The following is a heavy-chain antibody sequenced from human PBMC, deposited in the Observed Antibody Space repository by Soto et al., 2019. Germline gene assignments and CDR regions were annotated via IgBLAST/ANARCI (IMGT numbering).Heavy chain of an antibody. Sequence: QVQLQESGPGLVKPSQTLSLTCNVSGGSISSRDYYWNWIRQHPGKGLEWIGYMYYNGSTYYNPSLKSRVLISVDRSKNQFSLSLSSVTVADTAVYYCARVTGSNNAVDSWGQGTLVTVSS. CDR1: GGSISSRDYY. D-gene: IGHD4-4*01. J-gene: IGHJ4*02. CDR3: ARVTGSNNAVDS. CDR2: MYYNGST. V-gene: IGHV4-31*03.